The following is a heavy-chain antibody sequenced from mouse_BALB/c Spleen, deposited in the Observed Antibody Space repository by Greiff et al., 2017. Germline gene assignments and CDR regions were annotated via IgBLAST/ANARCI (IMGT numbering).Heavy chain of an antibody. J-gene: IGHJ3*01. V-gene: IGHV5-6*01. CDR1: GFTFSSYG. CDR3: ARQETSNWAWFAY. Sequence: EVNVVESGGDLVKPGGSLKLSCAASGFTFSSYGMSWVRQTPDKRLEWVATISSGGSYTYYPDSVKGRFTISRDNAKNTLYLQMSSLKSEDTAMYYCARQETSNWAWFAYWGQGTLVTVSA. D-gene: IGHD4-1*02. CDR2: ISSGGSYT.